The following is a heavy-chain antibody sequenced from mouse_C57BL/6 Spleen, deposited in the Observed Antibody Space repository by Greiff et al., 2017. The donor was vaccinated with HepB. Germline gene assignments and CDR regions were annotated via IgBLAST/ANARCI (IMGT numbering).Heavy chain of an antibody. D-gene: IGHD2-4*01. V-gene: IGHV1-80*01. CDR2: IYPGDGDT. Sequence: QVQLKESGAELVKPGASVKISCKASGYAFSSYWMNWVKQRPGKGLEWIGQIYPGDGDTNYNGKFKGKATLTADKSSSTAYMQLSSLTSEDSAVYFCARLYYDYDENAMDYWGQGTSVTVSS. CDR1: GYAFSSYW. J-gene: IGHJ4*01. CDR3: ARLYYDYDENAMDY.